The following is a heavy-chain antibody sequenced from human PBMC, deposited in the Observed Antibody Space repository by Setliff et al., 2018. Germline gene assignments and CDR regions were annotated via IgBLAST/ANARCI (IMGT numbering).Heavy chain of an antibody. CDR2: TRNKVSSYIT. Sequence: PGGSLRLSCATSGFSFSDHSMDWVRQAPGKGLEWVGRTRNKVSSYITEYAASVKGRFTISRDDSKSSMFLQMNSLKTEDTAVYYCVRDVGYTYGLDFGGQGTLVTVSS. D-gene: IGHD5-18*01. J-gene: IGHJ4*02. V-gene: IGHV3-72*01. CDR3: VRDVGYTYGLDF. CDR1: GFSFSDHS.